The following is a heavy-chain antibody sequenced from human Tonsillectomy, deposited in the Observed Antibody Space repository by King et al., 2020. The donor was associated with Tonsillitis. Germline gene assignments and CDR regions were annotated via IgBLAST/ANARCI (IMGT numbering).Heavy chain of an antibody. CDR3: ARGVGATGGTRGDY. Sequence: VQLVESGGGLVQPGGSLRLSCAASGFTFSSHWMSWVRQAPGKGLEWVANIKQDGTENYYVDSVKGRFTISRDNAKNSLCLQMKSLRVEDTAVYYCARGVGATGGTRGDYWGQGTRVTVSA. D-gene: IGHD6-13*01. CDR1: GFTFSSHW. J-gene: IGHJ4*02. CDR2: IKQDGTEN. V-gene: IGHV3-7*04.